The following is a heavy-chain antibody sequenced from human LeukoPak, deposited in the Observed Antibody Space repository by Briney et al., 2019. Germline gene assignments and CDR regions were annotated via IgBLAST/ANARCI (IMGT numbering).Heavy chain of an antibody. CDR3: ARSFGSGSNYNRKPPDY. Sequence: PGGSLRLSCAASGFTFSSYSMNWVRQAPGKGLEWVSSISSSSSYIYYADSVKGRFTISRDNAKNSLYLQMNNLRADDTAVYYCARSFGSGSNYNRKPPDYWGQGTLVTVSS. CDR2: ISSSSSYI. J-gene: IGHJ4*02. V-gene: IGHV3-21*04. D-gene: IGHD3-10*01. CDR1: GFTFSSYS.